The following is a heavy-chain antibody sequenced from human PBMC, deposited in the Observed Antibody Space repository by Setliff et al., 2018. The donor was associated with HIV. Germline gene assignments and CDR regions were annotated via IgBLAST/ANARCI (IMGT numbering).Heavy chain of an antibody. Sequence: SETLSLTCAVYGGSFSGYYWSWIRQSPGKGLEWIGQINHGGSTNYSPSLKSRVTMSIDTSENQFSLRLSSVTAADTAVYYCASDYSSRHDAFDIWGQGTVVTVSS. CDR3: ASDYSSRHDAFDI. CDR2: INHGGST. D-gene: IGHD6-13*01. CDR1: GGSFSGYY. V-gene: IGHV4-34*01. J-gene: IGHJ3*02.